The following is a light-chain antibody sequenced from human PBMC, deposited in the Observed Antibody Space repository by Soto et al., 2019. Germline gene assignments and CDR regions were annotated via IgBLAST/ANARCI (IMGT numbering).Light chain of an antibody. V-gene: IGKV3-15*01. CDR1: QSVSTD. Sequence: VMTQSPPTLSVSPGERATLSCRASQSVSTDLAWYQQKPGQAPRLLIYGASTRATDVPARFSGGGSGTECTLTSSSLHSEDVAIYYCQQYNDWPPITFGPGTKVDIK. CDR2: GAS. CDR3: QQYNDWPPIT. J-gene: IGKJ3*01.